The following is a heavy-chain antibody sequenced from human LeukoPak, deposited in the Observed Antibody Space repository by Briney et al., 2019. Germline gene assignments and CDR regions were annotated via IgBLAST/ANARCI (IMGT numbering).Heavy chain of an antibody. J-gene: IGHJ4*02. CDR3: AKSMDILTGYLWSLDY. Sequence: GGSLRLSCAASGFTFSSYGMHWVRQAPGKGLEWVAYIQYDGSNQQYADSVKGRSSICRDRTKKIPHLQMNGLRPEDTAVYYCAKSMDILTGYLWSLDYWGQGTLVTVSS. CDR1: GFTFSSYG. V-gene: IGHV3-30*02. CDR2: IQYDGSNQ. D-gene: IGHD3-9*01.